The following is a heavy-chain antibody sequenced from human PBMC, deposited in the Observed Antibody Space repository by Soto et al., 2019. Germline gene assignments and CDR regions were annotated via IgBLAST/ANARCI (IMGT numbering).Heavy chain of an antibody. CDR2: ISPSSSAI. D-gene: IGHD3-22*01. Sequence: PGGSLRLSCAASGFAFSSFAMNWARQAPGKGLEWLAFISPSSSAIYYADSVKGRFTISRDNAKNSLYLQMNSLRAEDTAVYYCARDQLFYNDISGRPLNAFDVWGQGTMVTVS. CDR3: ARDQLFYNDISGRPLNAFDV. CDR1: GFAFSSFA. J-gene: IGHJ3*01. V-gene: IGHV3-48*01.